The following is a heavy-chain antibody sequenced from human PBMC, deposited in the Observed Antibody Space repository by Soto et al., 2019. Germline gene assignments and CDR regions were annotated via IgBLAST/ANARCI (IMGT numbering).Heavy chain of an antibody. Sequence: EVVLLESGGGLVQPGGSLRLSCEVSGVAFSFYSMSWVRQAPGKGLEWVASISGNGGTTYYAASGKGRFTFSRDNSKKPVYSQMNSLRGEDTAVYYCAKDRGGFTSGWEFFDFWGQGTLVTVSS. J-gene: IGHJ4*02. D-gene: IGHD6-19*01. CDR1: GVAFSFYS. CDR2: ISGNGGTT. CDR3: AKDRGGFTSGWEFFDF. V-gene: IGHV3-23*01.